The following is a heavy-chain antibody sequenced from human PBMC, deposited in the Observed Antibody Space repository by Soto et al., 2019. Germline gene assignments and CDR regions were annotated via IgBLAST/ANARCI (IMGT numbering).Heavy chain of an antibody. Sequence: PEWTLSLTCQLACRARTRGNYDLSWMRQPPGKGLEWIGYIYYSGNTNYSPSLKSRVTVSLDRSNNQFSLNLSSVTASDTAVYYCARTPADTSMLYRLDPLGHGT. CDR3: ARTPADTSMLYRLDP. CDR2: IYYSGNT. J-gene: IGHJ5*02. V-gene: IGHV4-61*01. D-gene: IGHD5-18*01. CDR1: CRARTRGNYD.